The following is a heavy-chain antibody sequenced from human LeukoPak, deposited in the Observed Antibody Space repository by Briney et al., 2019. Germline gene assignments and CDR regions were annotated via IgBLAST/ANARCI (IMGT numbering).Heavy chain of an antibody. V-gene: IGHV3-9*01. CDR1: GFTFDDYA. J-gene: IGHJ4*02. Sequence: GGSLRLSCAASGFTFDDYAMHWVRQAPGKGLEWVSGISWNSGSIGYADSVKGRFTISRDNAKNSLYLQMNSLRAEDTALYYCAKSDFWGQGTVVTVSS. CDR3: AKSDF. CDR2: ISWNSGSI.